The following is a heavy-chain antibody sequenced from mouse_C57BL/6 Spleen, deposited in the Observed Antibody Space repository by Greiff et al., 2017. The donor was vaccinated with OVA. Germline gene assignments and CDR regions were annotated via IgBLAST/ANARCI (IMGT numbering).Heavy chain of an antibody. J-gene: IGHJ2*01. CDR1: GFTFSSYA. V-gene: IGHV5-9-1*02. D-gene: IGHD2-12*01. Sequence: EVKVVESGEGLVKPGGSLKLSCAASGFTFSSYAMSWVRQTPEKRLEWVAYISSGGDYIYYADTVKGRFTISRDNARNTLYLQMSSLKSEDTAMYYCTRDRDYSYDYWGQGTTLTVSS. CDR3: TRDRDYSYDY. CDR2: ISSGGDYI.